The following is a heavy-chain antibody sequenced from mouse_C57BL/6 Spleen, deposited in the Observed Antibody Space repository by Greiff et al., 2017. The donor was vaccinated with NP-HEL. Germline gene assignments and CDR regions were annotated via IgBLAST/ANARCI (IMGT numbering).Heavy chain of an antibody. D-gene: IGHD1-1*01. J-gene: IGHJ1*03. V-gene: IGHV1-53*01. Sequence: QVQLQQPGTELVKPGASVKLSCKASGYTFTSYWMHWVKQRPGQGLEWIGNINPSNGGTNYNEKFKSKATLTVDKSSSTAYMQLSSLTSEGSAVYYCARGGYYYGSGHWYFDVWGTGTTVTVSS. CDR1: GYTFTSYW. CDR2: INPSNGGT. CDR3: ARGGYYYGSGHWYFDV.